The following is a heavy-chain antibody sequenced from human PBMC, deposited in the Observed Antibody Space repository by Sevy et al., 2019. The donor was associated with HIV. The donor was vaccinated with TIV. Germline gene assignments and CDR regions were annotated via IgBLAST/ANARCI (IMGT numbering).Heavy chain of an antibody. CDR3: ARVVLDDILTGYYYYYYGMDV. V-gene: IGHV3-7*01. Sequence: GGSLRLSCAASAFTFSSYWMSWVRQAPGKGLEWVANIKQDGSEKYYVDSVKGRFTISRDNAKNSLYLQMNSLRAEDTAVYYCARVVLDDILTGYYYYYYGMDVWGQGTTVTVSS. CDR1: AFTFSSYW. J-gene: IGHJ6*02. D-gene: IGHD3-9*01. CDR2: IKQDGSEK.